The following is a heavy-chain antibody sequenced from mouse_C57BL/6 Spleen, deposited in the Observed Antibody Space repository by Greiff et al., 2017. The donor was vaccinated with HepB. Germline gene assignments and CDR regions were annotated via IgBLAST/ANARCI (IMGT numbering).Heavy chain of an antibody. CDR2: IYPGGGYT. J-gene: IGHJ1*03. CDR3: ARYYGSSYWYFDV. V-gene: IGHV1-63*01. CDR1: GYTFTNYW. Sequence: QVQLQQSGAELVRPGPSVKMSCKASGYTFTNYWIGWAKQRPGHGLEWIGDIYPGGGYTNYNEKFKGKATLTAGKSSSTAYMQFSSLTSEDSAIYYCARYYGSSYWYFDVWGTVTTVTVSS. D-gene: IGHD1-1*01.